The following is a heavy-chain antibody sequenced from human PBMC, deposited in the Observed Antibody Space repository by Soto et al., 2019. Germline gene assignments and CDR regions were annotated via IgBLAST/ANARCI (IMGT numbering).Heavy chain of an antibody. CDR2: IYYSGST. D-gene: IGHD3-9*01. CDR3: VSGTSFYDVLTGYYVDRWFDP. J-gene: IGHJ5*02. Sequence: PSETLSLTCTVSGGSISSYYWSWIRQPPGKGLEWIGYIYYSGSTNYNPSLKSRVTISVDTSKNQFSLNLRSVTAADTAVYYCVSGTSFYDVLTGYYVDRWFDPWGQGTLVTVSS. V-gene: IGHV4-59*08. CDR1: GGSISSYY.